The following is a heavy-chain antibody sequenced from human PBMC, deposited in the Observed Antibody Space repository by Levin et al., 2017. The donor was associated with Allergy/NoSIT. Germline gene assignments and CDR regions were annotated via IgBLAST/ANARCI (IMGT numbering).Heavy chain of an antibody. Sequence: PGGSLRLSCEASGFTFSNYAMHWVRQAPGKGLEWVAVVSYDGSNKYYADSVKGRFTISRDNSKNTLYLQMNSLRAEDTAVYYCARDYDILTGYSMSYYYYGMDGWGQGTTVTVSS. CDR2: VSYDGSNK. J-gene: IGHJ6*02. CDR3: ARDYDILTGYSMSYYYYGMDG. V-gene: IGHV3-30*04. CDR1: GFTFSNYA. D-gene: IGHD3-9*01.